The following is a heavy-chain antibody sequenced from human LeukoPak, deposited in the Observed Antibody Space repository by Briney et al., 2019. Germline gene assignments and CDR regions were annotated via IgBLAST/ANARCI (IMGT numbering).Heavy chain of an antibody. CDR2: ISGSGGST. D-gene: IGHD1-1*01. CDR1: GFTFSSYA. V-gene: IGHV3-23*01. CDR3: AKFVGRNRWFDP. Sequence: GGSLRLSCAASGFTFSSYAMSWVRQAPGKGLEWVSAISGSGGSTYYADSVKGRFTISRDNSKNTVYLQMNSLRAEDTAVYYCAKFVGRNRWFDPWGQGTLVTVSS. J-gene: IGHJ5*02.